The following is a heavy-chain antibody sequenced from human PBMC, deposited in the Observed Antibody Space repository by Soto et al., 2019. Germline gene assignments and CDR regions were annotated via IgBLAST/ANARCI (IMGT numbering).Heavy chain of an antibody. J-gene: IGHJ4*02. CDR1: GFSFSSYA. Sequence: QTGGSLRLSCAASGFSFSSYAVSWVRQAPGKGLEWVSVFDGSVGHTYYTNSVKGRFTISNDNSKNTLFLQMNSLKAEDTAVYFCAKHLQYDSGWPLYYWGQGTLVTVSS. D-gene: IGHD6-19*01. CDR3: AKHLQYDSGWPLYY. CDR2: FDGSVGHT. V-gene: IGHV3-23*01.